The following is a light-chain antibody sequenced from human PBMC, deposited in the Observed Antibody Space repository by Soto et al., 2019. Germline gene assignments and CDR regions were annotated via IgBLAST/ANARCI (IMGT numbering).Light chain of an antibody. V-gene: IGKV1-39*01. Sequence: DIQMTQSPASLSAYVGDRVTVTCRASQNIGTYLNWYQQQPGKAPKLLIYAASTLKSGVPSRFSGSGSGTDFTLTISSLQPEYFATYYGQQSSGIPYTFGQATKAEIK. CDR3: QQSSGIPYT. CDR2: AAS. J-gene: IGKJ2*01. CDR1: QNIGTY.